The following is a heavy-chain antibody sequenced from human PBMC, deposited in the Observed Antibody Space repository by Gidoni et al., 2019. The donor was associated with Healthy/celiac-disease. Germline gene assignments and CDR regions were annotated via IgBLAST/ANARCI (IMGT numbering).Heavy chain of an antibody. CDR1: GFTFSSYG. CDR2: ISYDGSNK. J-gene: IGHJ4*02. D-gene: IGHD6-13*01. Sequence: QVQLVESGGGVVQPGRSLRLSCAASGFTFSSYGMHWVRQAPGKGLEWVAVISYDGSNKYYADSVKGRFTISRDNSKNTLYLQMNSLRAEDTAVYYCARKKDPYDGAAADYFDYWGQGTLVTVSS. V-gene: IGHV3-30*03. CDR3: ARKKDPYDGAAADYFDY.